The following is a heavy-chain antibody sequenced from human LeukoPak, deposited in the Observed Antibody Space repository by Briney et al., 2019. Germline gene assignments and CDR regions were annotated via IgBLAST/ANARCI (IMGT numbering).Heavy chain of an antibody. Sequence: ASVKVSCKASGYTFTSYGISWVRQAPGQGLEWMGWIIAYNGNTNYAQKLQGRVTMTTDTSTSTDYMELRSLRSDDTAVYYCARDHIGRGAILGNWFDPWGQGTLVTVSS. CDR2: IIAYNGNT. CDR3: ARDHIGRGAILGNWFDP. V-gene: IGHV1-18*04. D-gene: IGHD3-10*01. J-gene: IGHJ5*02. CDR1: GYTFTSYG.